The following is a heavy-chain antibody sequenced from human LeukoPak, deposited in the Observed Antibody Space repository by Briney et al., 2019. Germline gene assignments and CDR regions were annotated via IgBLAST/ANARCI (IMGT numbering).Heavy chain of an antibody. CDR3: ARLDHPFNWNRPYYYYGMDV. D-gene: IGHD1/OR15-1a*01. CDR1: GFTFSSYA. Sequence: PGRSLRLSCAASGFTFSSYAMHWVRQAPGKGLEWVAVISYDGSNKYYADSVKGRFTISRDNSKNTLYLQMNSLRAEDTAVYYCARLDHPFNWNRPYYYYGMDVWGKGTTVTVSS. J-gene: IGHJ6*04. V-gene: IGHV3-30*04. CDR2: ISYDGSNK.